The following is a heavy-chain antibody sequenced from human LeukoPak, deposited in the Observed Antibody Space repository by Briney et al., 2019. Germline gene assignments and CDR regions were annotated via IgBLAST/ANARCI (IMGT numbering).Heavy chain of an antibody. CDR3: ARCEGPYGDVFDY. J-gene: IGHJ4*02. CDR1: GYTFTGYY. CDR2: INPNSGGT. D-gene: IGHD4-17*01. V-gene: IGHV1-2*02. Sequence: GASVKVSCKASGYTFTGYYMHWVRQAPGQGLEWMGWINPNSGGTNYAQKFQGRVTMTRDTSISTAYMELSRLRSDDTAVYYCARCEGPYGDVFDYWGQGTLVTVSS.